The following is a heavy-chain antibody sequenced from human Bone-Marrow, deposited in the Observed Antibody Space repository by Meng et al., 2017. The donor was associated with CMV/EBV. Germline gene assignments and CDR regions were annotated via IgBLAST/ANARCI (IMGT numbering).Heavy chain of an antibody. Sequence: KVSCKGSGYRFTTHRIGWVRQMPGKGLAWVGIIFPGDSDTIYSPSFQGQVTISADKSISAAYLPWSSLKAADTAIYYCARQASSDEVFYIWGQGTMVTVSS. CDR3: ARQASSDEVFYI. CDR2: IFPGDSDT. CDR1: GYRFTTHR. J-gene: IGHJ3*02. V-gene: IGHV5-51*01.